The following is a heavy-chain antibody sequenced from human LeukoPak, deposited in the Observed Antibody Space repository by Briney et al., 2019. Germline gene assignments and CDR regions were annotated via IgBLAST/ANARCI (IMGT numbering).Heavy chain of an antibody. Sequence: VESLKISCKGSGYILTSYWIGRVRQMPGKGLEWIWIIHPWDSDTIHSPPFQCHHTISADKSISTAHLQGISLRASHTAIYYCAGLVRRDSATPFDYWGQGTLVTVSS. D-gene: IGHD2-15*01. CDR2: IHPWDSDT. CDR3: AGLVRRDSATPFDY. CDR1: GYILTSYW. J-gene: IGHJ4*02. V-gene: IGHV5-51*01.